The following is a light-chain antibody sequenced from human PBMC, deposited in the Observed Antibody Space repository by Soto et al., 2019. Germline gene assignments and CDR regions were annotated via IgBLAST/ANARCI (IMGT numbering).Light chain of an antibody. CDR1: QGINTW. CDR2: AAS. V-gene: IGKV1-12*01. Sequence: DIQMTQSPSSVSASVGDRVTITCRASQGINTWLAWYQQKPGKAPKLLIYAASTLERGVPSRFSGSGSGTDFTLTISSRQPEDFATYYCQQASDFPLTFGPGTKVDIK. CDR3: QQASDFPLT. J-gene: IGKJ3*01.